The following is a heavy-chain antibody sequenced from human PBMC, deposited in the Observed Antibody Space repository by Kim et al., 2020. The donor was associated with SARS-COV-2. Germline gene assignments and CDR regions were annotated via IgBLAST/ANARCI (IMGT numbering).Heavy chain of an antibody. D-gene: IGHD6-13*01. CDR2: IIPIFGTA. CDR3: ARDSSSSWLSSLKNYYYYYGMDV. V-gene: IGHV1-69*13. J-gene: IGHJ6*02. CDR1: GGTFSSYA. Sequence: SVKVSCKASGGTFSSYAISWVRQAPGQGLEWMGGIIPIFGTANYAQKFQGRVTITADESTSTAYMELSSLRSEDTAVYYCARDSSSSWLSSLKNYYYYYGMDVWGQGTTVTVSS.